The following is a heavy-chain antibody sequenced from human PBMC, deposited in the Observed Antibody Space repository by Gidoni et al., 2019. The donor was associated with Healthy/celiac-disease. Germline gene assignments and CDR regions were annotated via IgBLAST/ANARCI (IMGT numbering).Heavy chain of an antibody. CDR2: MNPNSGNI. V-gene: IGHV1-8*01. CDR3: ARGEGLTGWYYYGSGSYYSFDY. J-gene: IGHJ4*02. D-gene: IGHD3-10*01. CDR1: GYTFTSYD. Sequence: QVQLVQSGAEVKKPGASVKVSSKASGYTFTSYDINWVRQATGQGLEWMGWMNPNSGNIGYAQKFQGRVTMTRNTSISTADMELSSLRSEDTAVYYCARGEGLTGWYYYGSGSYYSFDYWGQGTLVTVSS.